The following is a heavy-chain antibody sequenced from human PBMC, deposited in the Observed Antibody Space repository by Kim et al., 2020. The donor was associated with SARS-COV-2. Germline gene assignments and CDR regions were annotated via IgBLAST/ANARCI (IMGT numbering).Heavy chain of an antibody. Sequence: GGSLRLSCAASGFTFSSYSMNWVRQAPGKGLEWVSSISSSSSYIYYADSMKGRFTISRDNAKNSLYLQMNSLRAEDTAVYYCASVAAAGPTVYYYYGMDVWGQGTTVTASS. V-gene: IGHV3-21*01. CDR3: ASVAAAGPTVYYYYGMDV. J-gene: IGHJ6*02. D-gene: IGHD6-13*01. CDR2: ISSSSSYI. CDR1: GFTFSSYS.